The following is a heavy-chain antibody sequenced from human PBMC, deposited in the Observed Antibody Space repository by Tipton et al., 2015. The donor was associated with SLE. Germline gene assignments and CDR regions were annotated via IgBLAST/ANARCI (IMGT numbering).Heavy chain of an antibody. CDR3: ARVIVVVPATIGEDFYYYMDV. V-gene: IGHV1-8*03. Sequence: QSGAEVKKPGASVKVSCKASGYTFTSYDISWVRQATGQGLEWMGWMNPNSGNTGYAQKFQGRVTITRNTSISTAYMELSSLRSEDTAVYYCARVIVVVPATIGEDFYYYMDVWGKGTTVTVSS. CDR2: MNPNSGNT. CDR1: GYTFTSYD. J-gene: IGHJ6*03. D-gene: IGHD2-2*01.